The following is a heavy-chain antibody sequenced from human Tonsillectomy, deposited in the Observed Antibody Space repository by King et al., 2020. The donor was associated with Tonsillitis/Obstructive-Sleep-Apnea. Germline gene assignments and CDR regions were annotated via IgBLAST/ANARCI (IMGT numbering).Heavy chain of an antibody. CDR3: AKVFLPCAWGSYRPFDV. V-gene: IGHV3-9*01. J-gene: IGHJ3*01. D-gene: IGHD3-16*02. Sequence: VQLVESGGGLVQPGRSQRLSCAASGFIFDDYAMHWVRQVPGKGLEWVSGISWNGGSIDYADSVRGRFTISRDNTGNSLYLQMNSLRAEDTALYYCAKVFLPCAWGSYRPFDVWGQGTVVAVS. CDR2: ISWNGGSI. CDR1: GFIFDDYA.